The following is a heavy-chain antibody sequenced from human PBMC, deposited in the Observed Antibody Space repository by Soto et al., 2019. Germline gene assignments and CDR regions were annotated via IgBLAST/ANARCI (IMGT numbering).Heavy chain of an antibody. CDR1: GFTFSSYS. J-gene: IGHJ3*02. Sequence: GGSLRLSCAASGFTFSSYSMNWVRQAPGKGLEWVSSISSSSSYIYYADSVKGRFTISRDNAKNSLYLQMNSLRAEDTAVYYCARDRRYCSSTSCYDAFDIWGQGTMVTVSS. CDR3: ARDRRYCSSTSCYDAFDI. D-gene: IGHD2-2*01. V-gene: IGHV3-21*01. CDR2: ISSSSSYI.